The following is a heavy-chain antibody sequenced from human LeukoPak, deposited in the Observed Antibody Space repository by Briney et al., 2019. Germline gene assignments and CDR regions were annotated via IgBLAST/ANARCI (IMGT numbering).Heavy chain of an antibody. CDR1: GFTFSSYE. J-gene: IGHJ4*02. CDR2: ISSSGGTI. CDR3: ARDTREVYSGYARWFDY. V-gene: IGHV3-48*03. Sequence: GGSLRLSCVASGFTFSSYEMNWVRQAPGKGLEWVSYISSSGGTIYYADSVKGRFTISRDNAKNSLYLQMNSLRAEDTAVYYCARDTREVYSGYARWFDYWGQGTLVTVSS. D-gene: IGHD5-12*01.